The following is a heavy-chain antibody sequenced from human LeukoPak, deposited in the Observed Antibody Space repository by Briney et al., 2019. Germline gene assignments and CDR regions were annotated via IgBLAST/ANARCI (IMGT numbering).Heavy chain of an antibody. D-gene: IGHD5-12*01. CDR1: GFIFNNHW. J-gene: IGHJ3*02. CDR2: IDGDESGT. CDR3: ARGGDYPGPAFDI. V-gene: IGHV3-74*01. Sequence: GGSLSLSCAASGFIFNNHWMHWVRQTPGEGLVWVARIDGDESGTIYADSVKGRFTISRDTAKNTLYLQMSRLRAEDTAVYFCARGGDYPGPAFDIGGQGTMVTVSS.